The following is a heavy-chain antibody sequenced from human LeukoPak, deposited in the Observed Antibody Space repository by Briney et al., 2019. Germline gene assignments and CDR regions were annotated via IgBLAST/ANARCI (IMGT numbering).Heavy chain of an antibody. Sequence: SETLSLTCTVSGGSISSGGYYWSWIRQPAGKGLEWIGRIYTSGSTNYNPSLKSRVTMSVDTSKNQFSLKLSSVTAADTAVYYCARSDAIAAPLRYWGQGTLVTVSS. CDR2: IYTSGST. CDR3: ARSDAIAAPLRY. V-gene: IGHV4-61*02. CDR1: GGSISSGGYY. D-gene: IGHD6-6*01. J-gene: IGHJ4*02.